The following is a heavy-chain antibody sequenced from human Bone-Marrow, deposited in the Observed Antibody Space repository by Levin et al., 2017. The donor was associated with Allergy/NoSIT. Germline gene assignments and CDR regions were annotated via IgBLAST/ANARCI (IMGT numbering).Heavy chain of an antibody. CDR1: GGSFSGYY. J-gene: IGHJ5*02. Sequence: KSSETLSLTCAVYGGSFSGYYWSWIRQPPGKGLEWIGEINHSGSTNYNPSLKSRVTISVDTSKNQFSLKLSSVTAADTAVYYCARGYRVTIFGVVIIDPWFDPWGQGTLVTVSS. V-gene: IGHV4-34*01. CDR2: INHSGST. D-gene: IGHD3-3*01. CDR3: ARGYRVTIFGVVIIDPWFDP.